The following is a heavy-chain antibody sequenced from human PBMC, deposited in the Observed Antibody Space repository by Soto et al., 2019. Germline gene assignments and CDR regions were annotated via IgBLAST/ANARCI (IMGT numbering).Heavy chain of an antibody. CDR3: ATCYSNYYYYGMDV. D-gene: IGHD2-15*01. V-gene: IGHV1-2*04. CDR1: GYTFTGYY. CDR2: INPNSGGT. Sequence: GASVKVSCKASGYTFTGYYMHWVRQAPGQGLEWMGWINPNSGGTNYAQKFQGWVTMTRDTSISTAYMELSRLRSDDTAVYYCATCYSNYYYYGMDVWGQGTTVTVSS. J-gene: IGHJ6*02.